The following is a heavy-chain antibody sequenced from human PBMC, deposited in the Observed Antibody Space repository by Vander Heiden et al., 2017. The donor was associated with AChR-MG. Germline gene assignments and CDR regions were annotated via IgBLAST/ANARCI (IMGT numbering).Heavy chain of an antibody. J-gene: IGHJ4*02. CDR2: IYYSGST. D-gene: IGHD3-10*01. CDR1: GGSISSSSYY. V-gene: IGHV4-39*01. CDR3: ARRGSGSPFDY. Sequence: QLQLQESGPGLVKPSETLSLTCTVPGGSISSSSYYWGWIRQPPGKGLEWIGSIYYSGSTYYNPSLKSRVTISVDTSKNQFSLKLSSVTAADTAVYYCARRGSGSPFDYWGQGTLVTVSS.